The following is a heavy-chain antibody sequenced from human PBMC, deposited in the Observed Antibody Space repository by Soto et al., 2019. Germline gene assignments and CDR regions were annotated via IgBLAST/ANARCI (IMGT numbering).Heavy chain of an antibody. CDR2: IWYDGSNK. J-gene: IGHJ5*02. CDR1: GVKISSFG. V-gene: IGHV3-33*06. CDR3: AKDRGSGSYYILGP. D-gene: IGHD3-10*01. Sequence: LRISCAASGVKISSFGMPWVRQAPGKGLEWVAVIWYDGSNKYNADSVKGRFTISRDNSKNTLYLQMNSLRAEDTAVYFFAKDRGSGSYYILGPWGQGTQVTVSS.